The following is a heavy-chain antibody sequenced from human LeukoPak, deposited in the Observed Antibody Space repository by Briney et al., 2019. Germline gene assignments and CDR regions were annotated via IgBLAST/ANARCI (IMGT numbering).Heavy chain of an antibody. Sequence: PSETLSLTCTVSGGSISSYYWSWLRQPPGKGLEWIGYIYYSGSTNYNPSLKSRVTISVDTSKNQFSLKLSSVTAADTAVYYCARELLSNGMDVWGQGTTVTVSS. J-gene: IGHJ6*02. CDR3: ARELLSNGMDV. V-gene: IGHV4-59*08. CDR2: IYYSGST. D-gene: IGHD3-10*01. CDR1: GGSISSYY.